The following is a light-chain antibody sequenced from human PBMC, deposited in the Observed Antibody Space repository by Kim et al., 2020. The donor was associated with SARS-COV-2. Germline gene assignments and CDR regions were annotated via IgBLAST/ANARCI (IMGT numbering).Light chain of an antibody. V-gene: IGLV2-8*01. CDR3: SSSAGSNNLV. CDR2: EVK. CDR1: SSDVGDSPY. Sequence: GQSVTISGSGISSDVGDSPYVSWYQQHPGKAPTLLIYEVKDRPSGVPDRFSGSKSGNTASLTVSRLQAEDEADYYCSSSAGSNNLVFGGGTQLTVL. J-gene: IGLJ3*02.